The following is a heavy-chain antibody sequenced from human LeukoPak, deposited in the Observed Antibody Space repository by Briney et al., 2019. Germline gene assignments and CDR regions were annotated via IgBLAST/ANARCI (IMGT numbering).Heavy chain of an antibody. CDR3: ARDGVVESSSWYPASFDY. J-gene: IGHJ4*02. V-gene: IGHV3-30-3*01. D-gene: IGHD6-13*01. CDR1: GFTFSSYA. Sequence: GGSLRLSCAASGFTFSSYAMHWVRQAPGKGLEWVAVISYDGSNKYYADSVKGRFTISRDNSKNTLYLQMNSLRAEDTAVYYCARDGVVESSSWYPASFDYWGQGTLVTVSS. CDR2: ISYDGSNK.